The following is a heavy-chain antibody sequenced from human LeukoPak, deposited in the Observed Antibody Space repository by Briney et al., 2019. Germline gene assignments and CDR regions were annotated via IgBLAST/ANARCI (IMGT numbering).Heavy chain of an antibody. Sequence: SETLSLTCSVSGGSTNSYYWSWIRQSAGKGLEWIGRIRSDGTTYANPSLESAVTMSVDTSNNHISLRLSSATAADTAVYYCARSTGFYTTYYMDVWGKGTTVTVSS. CDR1: GGSTNSYY. J-gene: IGHJ6*03. V-gene: IGHV4-4*07. D-gene: IGHD3-22*01. CDR3: ARSTGFYTTYYMDV. CDR2: IRSDGTT.